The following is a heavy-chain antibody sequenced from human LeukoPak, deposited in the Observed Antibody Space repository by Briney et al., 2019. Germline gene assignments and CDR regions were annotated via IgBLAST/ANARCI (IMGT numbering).Heavy chain of an antibody. J-gene: IGHJ2*01. CDR1: GFTFSAFG. CDR2: ISGDGGST. V-gene: IGHV3-64*01. Sequence: GGSLRLSCAASGFTFSAFGMHWVRQAPGKGLEYVSAISGDGGSTYYANSVKVRFTISRDNAKSSLYLQLNSLTAEDTAVYYCTREDNWYFDLWGRGTLVTVSS. CDR3: TREDNWYFDL.